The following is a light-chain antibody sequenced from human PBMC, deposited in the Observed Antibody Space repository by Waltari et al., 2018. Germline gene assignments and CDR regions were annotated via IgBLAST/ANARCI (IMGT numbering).Light chain of an antibody. J-gene: IGKJ1*01. CDR3: QQYYSRRT. CDR1: QTILYNSNGKNY. V-gene: IGKV4-1*01. Sequence: IVMTQSPDSLAVSLGERATINCKSSQTILYNSNGKNYLAWYQQKPGQPPRLLIYWASTRESGVPDRFSGSGSGTDFTLTISNLQAEDVAVYYCQQYYSRRTFGQGTKVEI. CDR2: WAS.